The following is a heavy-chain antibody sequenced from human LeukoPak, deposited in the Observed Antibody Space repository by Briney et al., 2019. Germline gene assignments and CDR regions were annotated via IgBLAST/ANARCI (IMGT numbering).Heavy chain of an antibody. D-gene: IGHD3-10*01. CDR3: ARDRLSGPWFGELLGNYFDY. Sequence: PGGSLRLSCAASGFTFSSYEMNWVRQAPGKGLEWVSYISSSGSTIYYADSVKGRFTISRDNAKNSLYLQMNSLRAADTAVYYCARDRLSGPWFGELLGNYFDYWGQGTLVTVSS. V-gene: IGHV3-48*03. J-gene: IGHJ4*02. CDR2: ISSSGSTI. CDR1: GFTFSSYE.